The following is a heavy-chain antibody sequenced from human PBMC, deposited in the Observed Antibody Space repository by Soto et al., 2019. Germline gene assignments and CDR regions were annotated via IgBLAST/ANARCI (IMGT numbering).Heavy chain of an antibody. CDR3: AKARGYSGTHSPDY. Sequence: PGGSLRLSCAVSGFTFTCYAMSWVRQSPGKGLEWVSSIGGGGRNTYYADSVQGRFTISRDNSKNTLYLQMNSLRAEDTAVYYCAKARGYSGTHSPDYWGQGTLVTVSS. D-gene: IGHD1-26*01. CDR2: IGGGGRNT. CDR1: GFTFTCYA. J-gene: IGHJ4*02. V-gene: IGHV3-23*01.